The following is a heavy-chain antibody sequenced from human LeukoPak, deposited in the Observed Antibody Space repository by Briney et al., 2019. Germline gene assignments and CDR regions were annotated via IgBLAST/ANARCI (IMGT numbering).Heavy chain of an antibody. CDR1: GFTFSSFA. D-gene: IGHD2-2*01. Sequence: GGSLRLSCAASGFTFSSFAMNWVRQAPGKGLEWVSSISSSSSYIYYADSVKGRFTISRDNAKNSLYLQMNSLRAEDTAVYYCAREGTSHWLYYFDYWGQGTLVTVSS. J-gene: IGHJ4*02. V-gene: IGHV3-21*01. CDR2: ISSSSSYI. CDR3: AREGTSHWLYYFDY.